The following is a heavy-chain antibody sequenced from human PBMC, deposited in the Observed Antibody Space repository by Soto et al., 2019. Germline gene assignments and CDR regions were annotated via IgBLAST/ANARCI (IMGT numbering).Heavy chain of an antibody. CDR3: AKDRATVDYHYGMDV. Sequence: EVQLLESGGGLVQPGGSLRLSCAASGFTFSSYAMTWVRQAPGKGLEWVSGISGGGGSTYYADSVKGRVTISRDNSKNTLILQMNRLRAEDTAVYYCAKDRATVDYHYGMDVWGQGTTVTVSS. CDR2: ISGGGGST. CDR1: GFTFSSYA. D-gene: IGHD1-26*01. V-gene: IGHV3-23*01. J-gene: IGHJ6*02.